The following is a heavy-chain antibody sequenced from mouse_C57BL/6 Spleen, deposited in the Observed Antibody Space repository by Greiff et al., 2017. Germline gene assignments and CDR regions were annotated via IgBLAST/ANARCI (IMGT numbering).Heavy chain of an antibody. Sequence: VQLQQPGAELVKPGASVKMSCKASGYNFTSYWITWVKQRPGQGLEWIGDIYPGSGSTNYNEKFKSKATLTVDTSSSTAYMQLSSLTSEYSAFYYGARRGGSSVYDYAMDYWGQGTSVTVSS. CDR2: IYPGSGST. J-gene: IGHJ4*01. CDR1: GYNFTSYW. V-gene: IGHV1-55*01. CDR3: ARRGGSSVYDYAMDY. D-gene: IGHD1-1*01.